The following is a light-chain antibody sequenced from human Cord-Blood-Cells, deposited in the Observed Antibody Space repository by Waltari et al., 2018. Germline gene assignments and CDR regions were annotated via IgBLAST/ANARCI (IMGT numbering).Light chain of an antibody. CDR3: QQYDNLPYT. V-gene: IGKV1-33*01. CDR1: QDISNY. CDR2: DAS. Sequence: DIQMTQSPSSLSASVGDRFTIPCQASQDISNYLNWYQQEAGKAPKLLIYDASNLETGDPSRCSGGGSGTDFTCNMNSMEPEDIATYYCQQYDNLPYTFGQGTKLEIK. J-gene: IGKJ2*01.